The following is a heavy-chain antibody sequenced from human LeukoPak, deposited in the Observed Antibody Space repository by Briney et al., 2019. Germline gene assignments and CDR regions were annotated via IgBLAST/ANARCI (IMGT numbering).Heavy chain of an antibody. CDR3: AKDPGTPIYYYYYMDV. D-gene: IGHD1-14*01. J-gene: IGHJ6*03. V-gene: IGHV3-23*01. Sequence: PGGSLRLSCAASGFTFSSYAMSWVRQAPGKGLEWVSAISGSGGSTYYADSVKGRFTISRDNSKNTLYLQMNSLRAEDTAVYYCAKDPGTPIYYYYYMDVWGKGTTVTISS. CDR1: GFTFSSYA. CDR2: ISGSGGST.